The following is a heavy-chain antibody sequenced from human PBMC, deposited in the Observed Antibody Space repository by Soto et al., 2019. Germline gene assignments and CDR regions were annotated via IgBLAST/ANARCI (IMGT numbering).Heavy chain of an antibody. CDR3: AAPRDEYGSGVSWFTYGMDI. CDR1: GFTFSDFA. D-gene: IGHD3-10*01. CDR2: LDGAGGST. Sequence: XVSLRLSCLASGFTFSDFAMTWVRHVPGRGLEWVASLDGAGGSTYYAESVRGRFSISRDNSQNTLFLQMKRLTVDDTAIYYCAAPRDEYGSGVSWFTYGMDIWGQGTTVTVSS. V-gene: IGHV3-23*01. J-gene: IGHJ6*02.